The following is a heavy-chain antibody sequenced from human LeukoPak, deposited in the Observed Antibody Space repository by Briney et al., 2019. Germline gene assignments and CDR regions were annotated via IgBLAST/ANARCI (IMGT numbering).Heavy chain of an antibody. CDR2: ISGYNGNT. D-gene: IGHD5/OR15-5a*01. V-gene: IGHV1-18*01. J-gene: IGHJ4*02. Sequence: ASVKVSCKGSGYTFNTYGIIWVRQAPGQGLEWMGWISGYNGNTDYAQKFKGRVTMTTDTSTSTAYLELRSLRSDDTAVYYCARGCSVINCPLYYWGQGSLVTVSS. CDR1: GYTFNTYG. CDR3: ARGCSVINCPLYY.